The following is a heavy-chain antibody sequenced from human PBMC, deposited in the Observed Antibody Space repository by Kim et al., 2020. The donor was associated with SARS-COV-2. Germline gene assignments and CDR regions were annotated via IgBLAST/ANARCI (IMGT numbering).Heavy chain of an antibody. Sequence: ASVKVSCKASGYTFTSYGISWVRQAPGQGLEWMGWISAYNGNTNYAQKLQGRVTMTTDTSTSTAYMELRSLRSDDTAVYYCARARLKVTFGGVIVKSPFDYWGQGTLVTVSS. CDR2: ISAYNGNT. CDR1: GYTFTSYG. V-gene: IGHV1-18*01. J-gene: IGHJ4*02. D-gene: IGHD3-16*02. CDR3: ARARLKVTFGGVIVKSPFDY.